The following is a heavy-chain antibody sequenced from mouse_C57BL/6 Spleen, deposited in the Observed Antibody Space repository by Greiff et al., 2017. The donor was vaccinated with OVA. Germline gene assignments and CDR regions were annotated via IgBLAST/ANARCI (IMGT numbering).Heavy chain of an antibody. CDR2: IDPSDSET. J-gene: IGHJ1*03. Sequence: QVQLQQPGAELVRPGSSVKLSCKASGYTVTSYWMHWVKQRPIQGLEWIGNIDPSDSETHYNQKFKDKATLTVDKSSSTAYMQLSSLTSEDSAVYYCARSITTVVDYWYFDVWGTGTTVTASS. CDR1: GYTVTSYW. D-gene: IGHD1-1*01. CDR3: ARSITTVVDYWYFDV. V-gene: IGHV1-52*01.